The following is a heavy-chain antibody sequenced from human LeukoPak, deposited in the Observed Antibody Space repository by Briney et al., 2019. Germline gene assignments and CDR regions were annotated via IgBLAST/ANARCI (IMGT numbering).Heavy chain of an antibody. CDR1: GFTISSYG. J-gene: IGHJ4*02. D-gene: IGHD5-12*01. V-gene: IGHV3-23*01. Sequence: GGSLRLSCAASGFTISSYGMNWVRQAPGKGLEWVSVIFGSGDTTYCADSVKGRFTISRDTSKNTLYLQMHSLRAEDTAVYYCAKDQRPDSGYDIDYWGQGTLVTVSS. CDR2: IFGSGDTT. CDR3: AKDQRPDSGYDIDY.